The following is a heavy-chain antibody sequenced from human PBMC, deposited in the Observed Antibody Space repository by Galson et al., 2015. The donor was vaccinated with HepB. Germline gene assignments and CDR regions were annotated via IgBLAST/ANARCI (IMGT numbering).Heavy chain of an antibody. CDR1: GFIFSNFA. V-gene: IGHV3-23*01. J-gene: IGHJ4*02. Sequence: SLRLSCAASGFIFSNFAMGWVRQAPGKGLEWVSSISGSGGTTYYADSVKGRFTISRDSSKNTLYLQMTGLRAEDAAVYYCAKDSPYDYVWGTDRASPTSPDYWGQGTLVTVSS. CDR3: AKDSPYDYVWGTDRASPTSPDY. D-gene: IGHD3-16*02. CDR2: ISGSGGTT.